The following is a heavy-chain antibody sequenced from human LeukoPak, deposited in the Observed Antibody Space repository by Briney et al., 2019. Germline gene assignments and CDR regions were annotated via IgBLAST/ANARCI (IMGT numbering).Heavy chain of an antibody. D-gene: IGHD1-26*01. V-gene: IGHV3-48*01. CDR1: GLTFSTSG. CDR3: ARDLGGAREWYYYYYMDV. J-gene: IGHJ6*03. CDR2: ISSSSSTI. Sequence: HPGGSLRLSCTASGLTFSTSGFNWVRQAPGKGLEWVSYISSSSSTIYYADSVKGRFTISRDNAKNSLYLQMNSLRAEDTAVYYCARDLGGAREWYYYYYMDVWGKGTTVTVSS.